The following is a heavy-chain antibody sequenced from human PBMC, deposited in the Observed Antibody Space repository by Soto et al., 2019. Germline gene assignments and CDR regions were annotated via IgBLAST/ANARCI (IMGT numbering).Heavy chain of an antibody. V-gene: IGHV4-34*01. CDR2: INHSGST. CDR3: AKRGDYYDSSGYYYWFDP. J-gene: IGHJ5*02. D-gene: IGHD3-22*01. CDR1: GGSFRGYY. Sequence: SETLSLTCAVYGGSFRGYYWSWIRQPPGKGLEWIGEINHSGSTNYNPSLKSRVTISVDTSKNQFSLKLSSVTAADTAVYYCAKRGDYYDSSGYYYWFDPWGQGTLVTVSS.